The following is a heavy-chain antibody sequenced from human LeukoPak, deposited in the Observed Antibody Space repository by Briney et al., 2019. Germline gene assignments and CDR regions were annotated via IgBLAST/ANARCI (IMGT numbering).Heavy chain of an antibody. Sequence: LRLSCAASGFTVSSNYMSWVRLAPGKGLEWLALIDWNDDKYYNTSLKTRLTISKDTSKNQVVLTMTNMDPVDTATYYCARSRSLVATTKFDYWGQGTLVTVSS. J-gene: IGHJ4*02. CDR1: GFTVSSNY. V-gene: IGHV2-70*20. D-gene: IGHD5-12*01. CDR2: IDWNDDK. CDR3: ARSRSLVATTKFDY.